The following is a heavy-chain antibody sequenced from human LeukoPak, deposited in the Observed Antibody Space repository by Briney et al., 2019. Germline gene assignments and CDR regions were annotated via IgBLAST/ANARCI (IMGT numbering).Heavy chain of an antibody. V-gene: IGHV3-30*18. Sequence: GGSLRLSCAASGFTFYNYGMHWVRQAPGKGLEWVAVISHDGSNIHYGDSVKGRFTISRDNSKNTLYLQMNSLRAEDTAVYYCAKSPGGYSYGFNYFDYWGQGTLVTVSS. J-gene: IGHJ4*02. CDR3: AKSPGGYSYGFNYFDY. CDR2: ISHDGSNI. D-gene: IGHD5-18*01. CDR1: GFTFYNYG.